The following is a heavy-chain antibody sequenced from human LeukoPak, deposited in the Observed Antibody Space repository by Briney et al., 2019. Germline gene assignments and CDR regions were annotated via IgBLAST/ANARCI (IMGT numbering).Heavy chain of an antibody. Sequence: GGSLRLSCAAYGFIVSSNYMSWVRQAPGKGLEWVSVIYSGGKTDYADSVKGRFTISRDNSKNTLYLQMNSLRAEDTAVYHCARESGFFTTYAFDIWGQGTMVTVSS. CDR2: IYSGGKT. D-gene: IGHD2/OR15-2a*01. CDR1: GFIVSSNY. V-gene: IGHV3-53*01. CDR3: ARESGFFTTYAFDI. J-gene: IGHJ3*02.